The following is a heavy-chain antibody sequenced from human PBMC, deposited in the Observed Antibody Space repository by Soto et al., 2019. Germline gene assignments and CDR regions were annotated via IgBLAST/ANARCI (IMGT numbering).Heavy chain of an antibody. V-gene: IGHV4-59*01. CDR2: IYYSEST. J-gene: IGHJ5*02. CDR1: GGSISSYY. D-gene: IGHD3-9*01. Sequence: SETLSLTCTVSGGSISSYYWSWIRQPPGKGLEWIGFIYYSESTNYNPSLKSRVTISVDTSKNQFSLKLSSVTAADTAVYYCAMTIRDYDILTGYSAYNWFDPWGQGTLVTVSS. CDR3: AMTIRDYDILTGYSAYNWFDP.